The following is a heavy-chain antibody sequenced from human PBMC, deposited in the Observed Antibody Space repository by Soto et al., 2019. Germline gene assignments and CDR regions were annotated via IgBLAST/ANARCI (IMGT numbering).Heavy chain of an antibody. Sequence: QVQLVQSGAEEKKPGASVKVSGKASGYTFTSYAIHWVRQAPGQRLEGMGWINAGNGNTKYSQKFQGRVTITRDTSASTAYMELSSLKSEDTAVYYCARGDWWLFDYWGQGTLVTVSS. D-gene: IGHD2-8*02. CDR1: GYTFTSYA. J-gene: IGHJ4*02. CDR2: INAGNGNT. CDR3: ARGDWWLFDY. V-gene: IGHV1-3*05.